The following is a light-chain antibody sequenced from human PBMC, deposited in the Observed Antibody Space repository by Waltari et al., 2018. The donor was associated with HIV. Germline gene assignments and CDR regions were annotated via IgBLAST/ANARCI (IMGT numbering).Light chain of an antibody. V-gene: IGLV1-47*01. J-gene: IGLJ2*01. CDR3: AAWDDTLTVV. Sequence: QSVLTQPPSASGTPGPRVTTPCSGTSYNIRTNSVYWYQQFPGTAPKLLLYRHNERPSGVPYRFSGCKSGTSASRAISGLRSDDEAGYYCAAWDDTLTVVFGGGTKLTVL. CDR2: RHN. CDR1: SYNIRTNS.